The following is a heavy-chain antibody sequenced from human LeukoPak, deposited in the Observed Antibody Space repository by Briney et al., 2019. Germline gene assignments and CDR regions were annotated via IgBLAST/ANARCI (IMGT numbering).Heavy chain of an antibody. V-gene: IGHV4-34*01. D-gene: IGHD3-10*01. CDR1: GEPFNGYY. CDR2: INHSGST. CDR3: ARAFGFGESPDWFDP. Sequence: SETLSLTCAVYGEPFNGYYWNWIRQSPGKGLEWIGEINHSGSTNYNPSLKSRVTISVDRSKNQFSLKLSSVTAADTAVYYCARAFGFGESPDWFDPWGQGTLVTVFS. J-gene: IGHJ5*02.